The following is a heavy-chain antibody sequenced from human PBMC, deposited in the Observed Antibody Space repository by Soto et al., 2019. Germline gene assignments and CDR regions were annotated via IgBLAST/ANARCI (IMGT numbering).Heavy chain of an antibody. CDR3: AKKAEKSYDILTGYQSNYFDY. CDR1: GFTFSSYA. CDR2: ISGSGGST. Sequence: VGSLRLSCAASGFTFSSYAMSWVRQAPGKGLEWVSAISGSGGSTYYADSVKGRFTISRDNSKNTLYLQMNSLRAEDTAVYYCAKKAEKSYDILTGYQSNYFDYWGQGTLVTVSS. D-gene: IGHD3-9*01. V-gene: IGHV3-23*01. J-gene: IGHJ4*02.